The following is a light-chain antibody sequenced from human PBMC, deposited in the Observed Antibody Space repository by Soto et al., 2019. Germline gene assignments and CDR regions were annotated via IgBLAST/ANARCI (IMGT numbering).Light chain of an antibody. CDR2: DVS. J-gene: IGLJ3*02. CDR3: VSYTSSSSLL. V-gene: IGLV2-14*03. Sequence: QSVLTQPASVSGSPGQSITISCTGTSSDIGGYSYVSWYQHYPGKAPKLIIYDVSSRPSGVSNRFSASKSGNTASLTISGLQAEDEADYYCVSYTSSSSLLFGGGTKVTVL. CDR1: SSDIGGYSY.